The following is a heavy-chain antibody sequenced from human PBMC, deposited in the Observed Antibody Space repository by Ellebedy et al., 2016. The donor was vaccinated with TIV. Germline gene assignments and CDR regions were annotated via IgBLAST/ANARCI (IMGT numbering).Heavy chain of an antibody. J-gene: IGHJ6*02. CDR2: ISGHGDRT. D-gene: IGHD3-10*01. CDR3: AKPIYPDGSGHFYGMDV. CDR1: GFSFSTYS. V-gene: IGHV3-23*01. Sequence: GESLKISCVASGFSFSTYSVNWVRQAPGKGLEWVSIISGHGDRTYYADSVRGRFTISRGSSKNTVFLQMNSLGADDTAVYYCAKPIYPDGSGHFYGMDVWGQGTTVIVSS.